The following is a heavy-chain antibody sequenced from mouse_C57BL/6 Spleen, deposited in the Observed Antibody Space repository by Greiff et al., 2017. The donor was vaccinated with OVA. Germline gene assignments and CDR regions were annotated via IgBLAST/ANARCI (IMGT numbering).Heavy chain of an antibody. CDR2: ISSGSSTI. CDR1: GFTFSDYG. D-gene: IGHD1-1*01. J-gene: IGHJ2*01. Sequence: EVQRVESGGGLVKPGGSLKLSCAASGFTFSDYGMHWVRQAPEKGLEWVAYISSGSSTIYYADTVKGRFTISRDNAKNTLFLQMTSLRSEDTAMYYCARNHYGSSPYYFDYWGQGTTLTVSS. CDR3: ARNHYGSSPYYFDY. V-gene: IGHV5-17*01.